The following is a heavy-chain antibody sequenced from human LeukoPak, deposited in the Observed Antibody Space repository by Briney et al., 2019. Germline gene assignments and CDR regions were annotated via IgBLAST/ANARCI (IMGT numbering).Heavy chain of an antibody. J-gene: IGHJ4*02. CDR2: ISSRSTTI. V-gene: IGHV3-21*01. Sequence: GGSLRLSCAAYGFPFNTYTMVWVRQAPGKGLEWVSSISSRSTTIRYADSVKGRFTISRDNAEESVSLQMNRLRVEDTAVYYCARVAPVPDGHDAGDFDYWGQGTLVTVSS. CDR1: GFPFNTYT. D-gene: IGHD1-1*01. CDR3: ARVAPVPDGHDAGDFDY.